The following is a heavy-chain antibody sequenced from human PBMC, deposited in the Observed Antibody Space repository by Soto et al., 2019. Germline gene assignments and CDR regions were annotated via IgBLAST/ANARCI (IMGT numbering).Heavy chain of an antibody. D-gene: IGHD5-18*01. J-gene: IGHJ5*02. CDR3: ATVPVDTDMIYWSDP. V-gene: IGHV4-61*08. CDR1: GHSITGGDYY. Sequence: SETLALTCSVSGHSITGGDYYWTWMREAPGKGLQWVGHVYFSGSTNYNPSLNSRVTISLDTSKNQFSLKLMSVTAGETAVYYCATVPVDTDMIYWSDPWGQGTLVTVSS. CDR2: VYFSGST.